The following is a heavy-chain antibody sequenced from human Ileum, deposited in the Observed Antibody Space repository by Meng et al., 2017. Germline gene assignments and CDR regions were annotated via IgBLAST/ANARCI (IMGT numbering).Heavy chain of an antibody. CDR1: GFTFSNYG. Sequence: GESLKISCAASGFTFSNYGIHWVRQAPGKGLEWVALIWYDGSNTYYSDSVKGRFTISRDNSRNTLSLQMNSLRADDTAVYYWARDLHHETLHAAFDIWGQGTMVTVSS. V-gene: IGHV3-33*01. CDR3: ARDLHHETLHAAFDI. CDR2: IWYDGSNT. D-gene: IGHD1-14*01. J-gene: IGHJ3*02.